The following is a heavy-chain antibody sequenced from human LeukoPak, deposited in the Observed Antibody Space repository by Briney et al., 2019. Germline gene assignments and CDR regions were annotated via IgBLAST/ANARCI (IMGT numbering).Heavy chain of an antibody. CDR3: ARDPSHYYDSSGYWFDP. D-gene: IGHD3-22*01. Sequence: GGSLRLSCAASGFTFSSYAMHRVRQAPGKGLEWVAVISYDGSNKYYADSVKGRFTISRDNSKNTLYLQMNSLRAEDTAVYYCARDPSHYYDSSGYWFDPWGQGTLVTVSS. V-gene: IGHV3-30-3*01. CDR2: ISYDGSNK. J-gene: IGHJ5*02. CDR1: GFTFSSYA.